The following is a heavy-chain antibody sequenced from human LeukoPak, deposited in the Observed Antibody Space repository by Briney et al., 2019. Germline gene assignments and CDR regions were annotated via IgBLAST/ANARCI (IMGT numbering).Heavy chain of an antibody. V-gene: IGHV3-53*01. J-gene: IGHJ4*02. CDR2: IYSGGST. D-gene: IGHD5-18*01. CDR3: ARDKGYSYGYDY. CDR1: GFTVSSNY. Sequence: GGSLRLSCAASGFTVSSNYMSWVRQAPGKGLEWVSVIYSGGSTYYADSVKGRFTISRDNSKNTLYLQMNSLRAEDTAVYYCARDKGYSYGYDYWGQGTLVTVSS.